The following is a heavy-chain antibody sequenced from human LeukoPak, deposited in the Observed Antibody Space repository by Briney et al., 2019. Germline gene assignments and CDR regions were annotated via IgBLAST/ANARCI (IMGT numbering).Heavy chain of an antibody. D-gene: IGHD1-1*01. Sequence: GGTLRLSCDASGFTFSRYAMHWLPHPPAKGLEYVSSITNNGGTTNYTESVKGRFTISRDNSKNTMYLQMGSLCAEDMAVYYCARARTGTGDYWGQGTLVTVSS. CDR3: ARARTGTGDY. J-gene: IGHJ4*02. V-gene: IGHV3-64*02. CDR1: GFTFSRYA. CDR2: ITNNGGTT.